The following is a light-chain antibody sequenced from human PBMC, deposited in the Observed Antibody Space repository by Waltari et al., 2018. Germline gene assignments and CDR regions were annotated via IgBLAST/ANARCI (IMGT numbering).Light chain of an antibody. V-gene: IGLV2-14*03. CDR3: SSYSTSSSLIL. CDR2: DVN. Sequence: GSPGQSITISCTGASSDVGGHDYVSWYQQHPGKAPKLIIRDVNNRPSGVSNRFSGSKSGNTASLTISGLQAEDEADYYCSSYSTSSSLILFGEGTKVTVL. J-gene: IGLJ2*01. CDR1: SSDVGGHDY.